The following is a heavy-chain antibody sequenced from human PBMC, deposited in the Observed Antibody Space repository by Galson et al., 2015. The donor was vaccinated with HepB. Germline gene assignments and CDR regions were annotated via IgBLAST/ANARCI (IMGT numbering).Heavy chain of an antibody. Sequence: SLRLSCAASGXTFSSHWMTWVRQAPGKGLEWVANIKPKXIEKFYVDSVKGRFTISRDNAKNSLYLHMSSLRAEDTAVYYCFSRQSDYWGQGTLVTVSS. D-gene: IGHD6-19*01. CDR3: FSRQSDY. CDR2: IKPKXIEK. CDR1: GXTFSSHW. J-gene: IGHJ4*02. V-gene: IGHV3-7*03.